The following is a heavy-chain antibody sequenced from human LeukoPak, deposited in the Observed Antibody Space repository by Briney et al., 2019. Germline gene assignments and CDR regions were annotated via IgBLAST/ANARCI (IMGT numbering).Heavy chain of an antibody. D-gene: IGHD2-15*01. CDR3: ARDRVVVAASFRFDP. Sequence: ASVKVSCKASGYTFTGYYVHWVRQAPGQGLEWMGWMNPKSGGTNYAQKFEARVTMNRDTSISTAYMELSRLRSDDTAVYYCARDRVVVAASFRFDPWGQGALVTVSS. J-gene: IGHJ5*02. V-gene: IGHV1-2*02. CDR2: MNPKSGGT. CDR1: GYTFTGYY.